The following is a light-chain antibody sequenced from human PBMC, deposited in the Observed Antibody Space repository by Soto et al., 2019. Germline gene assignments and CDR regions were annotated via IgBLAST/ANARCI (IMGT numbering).Light chain of an antibody. J-gene: IGLJ1*01. CDR1: SSDVGSYNL. Sequence: QSVLTQPASVSGSPGQSITISCTGTSSDVGSYNLVSWYQQHPGKAPKLMIYEVSKRPSGVSNRFSGSKSGNTASLTISGLQAEDEADYYCRSYAGSSFFYVFGTGTKVTVL. CDR2: EVS. V-gene: IGLV2-23*02. CDR3: RSYAGSSFFYV.